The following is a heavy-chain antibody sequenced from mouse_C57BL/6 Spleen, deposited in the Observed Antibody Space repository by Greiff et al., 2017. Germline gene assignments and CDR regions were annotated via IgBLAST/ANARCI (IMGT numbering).Heavy chain of an antibody. D-gene: IGHD1-1*01. CDR3: VLFITTVVATRNFDY. CDR2: INPNYGTT. CDR1: GYSFTDYN. Sequence: EVQLQQSGPELVKPGASVKISCKASGYSFTDYNMNWVKQSHGKSLEWIGVINPNYGTTSYNQKFKGKATLTVDQSSSTAYMQLNSLTSEDSAVYYCVLFITTVVATRNFDYWGQGTTLTVSS. V-gene: IGHV1-39*01. J-gene: IGHJ2*01.